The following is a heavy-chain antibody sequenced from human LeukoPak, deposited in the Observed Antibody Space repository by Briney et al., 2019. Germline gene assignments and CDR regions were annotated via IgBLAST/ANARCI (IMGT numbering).Heavy chain of an antibody. CDR1: GGSISSGGYS. CDR2: IYYSGST. CDR3: ATTPRYCSSTSCHARYYFDY. Sequence: SETLSLTCAVSGGSISSGGYSWSWIRQPPGKGLEWIGYIYYSGSTYYNPSLKSRVTISVDTSKNQFSLKLSSVTAADTAVYYCATTPRYCSSTSCHARYYFDYWGQGTLVTVSS. J-gene: IGHJ4*02. D-gene: IGHD2-2*01. V-gene: IGHV4-30-4*07.